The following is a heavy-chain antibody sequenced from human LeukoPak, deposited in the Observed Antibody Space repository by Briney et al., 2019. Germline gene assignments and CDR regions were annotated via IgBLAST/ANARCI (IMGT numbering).Heavy chain of an antibody. V-gene: IGHV3-30*03. Sequence: PGGSLRLSCAASGFTFKEHAIHWVRQAPGKGLEWVAVISFNGGTKYYADSVKGRFTISRDNSKNSLYLQMNSLRAEDTALYYCAIVGGGAFDIWGQGTMVTVSS. J-gene: IGHJ3*02. D-gene: IGHD3-10*01. CDR2: ISFNGGTK. CDR3: AIVGGGAFDI. CDR1: GFTFKEHA.